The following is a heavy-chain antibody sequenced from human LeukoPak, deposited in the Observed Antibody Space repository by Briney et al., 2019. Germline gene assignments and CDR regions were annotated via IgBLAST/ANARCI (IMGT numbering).Heavy chain of an antibody. J-gene: IGHJ4*02. CDR2: IYPADSDT. V-gene: IGHV5-51*01. Sequence: ESLKISCKGSGYTFTTYWIGWVRQMPGKDLEWMGIIYPADSDTRYSPSFQGQVTISADKSISTAYLQWSSLKASDTAMFYCARSTGAAFDYWGQGTLLTVSS. D-gene: IGHD6-13*01. CDR1: GYTFTTYW. CDR3: ARSTGAAFDY.